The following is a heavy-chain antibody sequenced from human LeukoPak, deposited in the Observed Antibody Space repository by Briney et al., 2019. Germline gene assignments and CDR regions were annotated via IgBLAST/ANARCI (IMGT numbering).Heavy chain of an antibody. Sequence: NPSETLSLTCTVSGGSISSSSYYWNWLRQPPGKGLEWIGYGHYSGSTNYHPSLKSRVTFSVDTSKNQFSLQLSSVTAADTAVYYCARHSPTPPGYDYVWGSYRFEAFDIWGQGTMVTVSS. CDR2: GHYSGST. CDR3: ARHSPTPPGYDYVWGSYRFEAFDI. CDR1: GGSISSSSYY. J-gene: IGHJ3*02. D-gene: IGHD3-16*02. V-gene: IGHV4-61*05.